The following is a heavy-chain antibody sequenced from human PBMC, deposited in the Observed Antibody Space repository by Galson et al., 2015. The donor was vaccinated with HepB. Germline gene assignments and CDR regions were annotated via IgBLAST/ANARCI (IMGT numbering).Heavy chain of an antibody. J-gene: IGHJ4*02. CDR1: GFTLSAYG. D-gene: IGHD3-10*01. V-gene: IGHV3-23*01. CDR2: ITAGGIDT. CDR3: ARRGFGNLGSYFDS. Sequence: SLRLSCAASGFTLSAYGMSWVRQAPGKGLEWVSAITAGGIDTLDVDSVKGRFTISRDSSKNTLFLQMNNLRADDTAIYYCARRGFGNLGSYFDSWGQGILVTVSS.